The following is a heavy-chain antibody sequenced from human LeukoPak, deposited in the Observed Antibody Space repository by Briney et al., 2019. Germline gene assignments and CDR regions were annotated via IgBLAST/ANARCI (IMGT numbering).Heavy chain of an antibody. CDR1: GFTFSSYA. J-gene: IGHJ1*01. D-gene: IGHD3-22*01. CDR3: AKESYYYDSSGYYTEYFQH. CDR2: ISGSGGST. V-gene: IGHV3-23*01. Sequence: GGSLRLSCAASGFTFSSYALSWVRQAPGKGLEWVSAISGSGGSTYYANSVKGRFTISRDNSKNTLYLQINSLRAEDTAVYYCAKESYYYDSSGYYTEYFQHWGQGTLVTVSS.